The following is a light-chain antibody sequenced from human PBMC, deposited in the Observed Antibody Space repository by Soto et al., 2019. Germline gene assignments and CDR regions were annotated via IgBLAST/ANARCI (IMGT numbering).Light chain of an antibody. J-gene: IGKJ4*01. CDR2: GAS. CDR3: QQYGSSTLT. Sequence: EIVLTQSPGTLSLSPGERATLSCRASQSVSSSYLAWYQQKPGQAPRLLIYGASSRATGIPDRFSGSGSGTDFTLTISRPEPEDFAVYYCQQYGSSTLTFDGGTKVEIK. V-gene: IGKV3-20*01. CDR1: QSVSSSY.